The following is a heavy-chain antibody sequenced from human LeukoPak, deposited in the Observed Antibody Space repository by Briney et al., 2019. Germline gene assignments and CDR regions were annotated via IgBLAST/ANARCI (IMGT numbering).Heavy chain of an antibody. J-gene: IGHJ4*02. Sequence: GGSLRLSCAASGFTFSSYSMNWVRQAPGKGLEWVSYISSSSSTIYYADSVKGRFTISRDNAKNSLYLQMNSLRAEDTAVYYCARDAPDLTRRDFDYWGQGTLVTVSS. CDR2: ISSSSSTI. CDR3: ARDAPDLTRRDFDY. V-gene: IGHV3-48*01. D-gene: IGHD4-11*01. CDR1: GFTFSSYS.